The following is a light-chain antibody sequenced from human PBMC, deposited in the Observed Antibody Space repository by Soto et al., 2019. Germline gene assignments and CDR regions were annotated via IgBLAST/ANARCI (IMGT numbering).Light chain of an antibody. J-gene: IGKJ2*01. CDR1: QSISTY. V-gene: IGKV3-11*01. Sequence: EIVLTQSPTTLSLSPGERATLSGRASQSISTYLAWYQQKPGQAPRLLIYDASNRAPGIPARISGRGSGTDFTLTISSLEPEDFAIYYCQHRSSWPRMYTFGQGTKVDIK. CDR3: QHRSSWPRMYT. CDR2: DAS.